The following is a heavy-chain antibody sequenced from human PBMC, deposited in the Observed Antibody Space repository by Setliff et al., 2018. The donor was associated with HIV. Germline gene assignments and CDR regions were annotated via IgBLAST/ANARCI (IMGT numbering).Heavy chain of an antibody. Sequence: SETLSLTCAVSGDSVSGYYWSWIRQPPGKGLEWIGEINQSGSTHYNPSLKSRVTISVDTSKNQFSLKLRSVTAADTAVYYCARNAYESNGYFDSWGQGTLVTVSS. D-gene: IGHD3-22*01. CDR2: INQSGST. CDR3: ARNAYESNGYFDS. CDR1: GDSVSGYY. V-gene: IGHV4-34*01. J-gene: IGHJ4*02.